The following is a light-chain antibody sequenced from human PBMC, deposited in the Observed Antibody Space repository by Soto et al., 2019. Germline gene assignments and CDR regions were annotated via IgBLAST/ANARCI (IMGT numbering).Light chain of an antibody. CDR2: DAN. CDR3: QQRHIWPIT. V-gene: IGKV3-11*01. Sequence: EVALTQSPVTLSLSPGERATLSCRASQSFRGLLAWYQQKPGQAPRLLIYDANNRATGIPPRFSGSGSGTDFTLTISSLEHADSIVYYCQQRHIWPITFGQGTRLEIK. CDR1: QSFRGL. J-gene: IGKJ5*01.